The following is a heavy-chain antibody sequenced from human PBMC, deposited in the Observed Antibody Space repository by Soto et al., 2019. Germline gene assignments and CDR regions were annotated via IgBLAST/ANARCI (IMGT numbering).Heavy chain of an antibody. D-gene: IGHD5-18*01. V-gene: IGHV4-34*01. Sequence: TSETLSLTCAVYGGSFSGYYWSWIRQPPGKGLEWIGEINHSGSTNYNPSLKSRVTISVDTSKNQFSLKLSSVTAADTAVYYCARGASRGYSYGPSDYWGQGTLVTVSS. CDR1: GGSFSGYY. CDR2: INHSGST. J-gene: IGHJ4*02. CDR3: ARGASRGYSYGPSDY.